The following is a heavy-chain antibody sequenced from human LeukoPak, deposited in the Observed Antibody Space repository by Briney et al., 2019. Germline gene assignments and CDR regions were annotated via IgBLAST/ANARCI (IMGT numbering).Heavy chain of an antibody. CDR3: GRANYYDSSGYLN. CDR2: IIPILGIA. CDR1: GGTFSSYA. Sequence: SVKVSCKASGGTFSSYAISWVRQAPGQGLEWMGRIIPILGIANYAQKFQGRVTITADKSTSTAYMELSSLRSEDTAVYYCGRANYYDSSGYLNWGQGTLVTVSS. V-gene: IGHV1-69*04. D-gene: IGHD3-22*01. J-gene: IGHJ1*01.